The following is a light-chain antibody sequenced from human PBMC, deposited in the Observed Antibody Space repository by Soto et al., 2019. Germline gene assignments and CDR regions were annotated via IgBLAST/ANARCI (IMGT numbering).Light chain of an antibody. CDR1: QGISSY. Sequence: AIRMTQSPSSFSASTGDRVTITCRASQGISSYLAWYQQKPGKAPKLLIYAASTLQSGVPSRFSGSGSGTDFTLTISCLQSEDVATYYCQQYYSYPRTFGQWNKLEIK. CDR2: AAS. CDR3: QQYYSYPRT. J-gene: IGKJ2*01. V-gene: IGKV1-8*01.